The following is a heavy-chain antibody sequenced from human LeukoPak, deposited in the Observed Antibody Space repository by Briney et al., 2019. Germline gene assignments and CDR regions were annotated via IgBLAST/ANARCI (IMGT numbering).Heavy chain of an antibody. CDR3: ARELPRVVVAALGDY. Sequence: ASVKVSCKASGYTFTSYDINWVRQATGQRLEWMGWMNPNSGNTGYAQKFQGRVTMTRNTSISTAYMELSSLRSEDTAVYYCARELPRVVVAALGDYWGQGTLVTVSS. D-gene: IGHD2-15*01. CDR1: GYTFTSYD. J-gene: IGHJ4*02. CDR2: MNPNSGNT. V-gene: IGHV1-8*01.